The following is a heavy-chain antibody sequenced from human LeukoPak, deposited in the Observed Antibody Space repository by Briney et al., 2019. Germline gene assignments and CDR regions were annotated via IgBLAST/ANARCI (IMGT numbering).Heavy chain of an antibody. J-gene: IGHJ4*02. CDR1: GFTFTSSA. V-gene: IGHV1-58*02. Sequence: SVKVSCKASGFTFTSSAMQWVRQARGQRLEWIGWIVVGSGNKNYAQKFQERVTITRDMSTSTAYMELSSLRSEDTAVYYCAANPYYYDSSGYLDYWGQGTLVTVSS. D-gene: IGHD3-22*01. CDR2: IVVGSGNK. CDR3: AANPYYYDSSGYLDY.